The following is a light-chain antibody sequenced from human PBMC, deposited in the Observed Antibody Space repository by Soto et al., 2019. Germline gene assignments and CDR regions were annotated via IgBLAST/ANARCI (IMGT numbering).Light chain of an antibody. CDR3: QSYDSSLSLVV. J-gene: IGLJ2*01. CDR2: GNS. Sequence: QSVLTQPPSVSGSPGQRVTISCTGSSSNIGAGYDVHWYQQLPGTAPKLLIYGNSNRPSGVPDRFSGSKSGTSASLAITGLQAEDEADYSCQSYDSSLSLVVFGGGTKLT. CDR1: SSNIGAGYD. V-gene: IGLV1-40*01.